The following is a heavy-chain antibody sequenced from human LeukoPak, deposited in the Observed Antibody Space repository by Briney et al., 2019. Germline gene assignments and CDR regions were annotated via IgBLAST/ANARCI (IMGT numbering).Heavy chain of an antibody. D-gene: IGHD3-22*01. J-gene: IGHJ4*02. CDR2: INHSGST. Sequence: SETLSLTCTVSGGSISSSSYYWSWIRQPPGKGLEWIGEINHSGSTNYNPSLKSRVTISVDTSKNQFSLKLSSVTAADTAVYYCASGQYDTLFDYWGQGTLVTVSS. V-gene: IGHV4-39*07. CDR3: ASGQYDTLFDY. CDR1: GGSISSSSYY.